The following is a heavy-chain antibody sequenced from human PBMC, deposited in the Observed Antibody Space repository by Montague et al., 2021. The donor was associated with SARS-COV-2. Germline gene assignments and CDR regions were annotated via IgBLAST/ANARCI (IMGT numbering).Heavy chain of an antibody. CDR2: IYYSGST. D-gene: IGHD3-10*01. V-gene: IGHV4-59*01. CDR1: GGSISNYY. J-gene: IGHJ4*02. CDR3: ARVQRGYYYGLGVSAHFDY. Sequence: SETLSLTCTVSGGSISNYYWSWIRQPPGKGLEWIGYIYYSGSTNYNPSLKSRVTISVDTSKSPFSLKLSSLTAADTAVYYCARVQRGYYYGLGVSAHFDYWAKGTRVSVSS.